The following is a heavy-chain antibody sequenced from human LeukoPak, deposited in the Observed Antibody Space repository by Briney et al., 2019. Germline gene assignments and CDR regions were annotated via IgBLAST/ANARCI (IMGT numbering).Heavy chain of an antibody. J-gene: IGHJ4*02. CDR1: GGSISSGDYY. CDR2: IYYSGST. V-gene: IGHV4-30-4*08. Sequence: SETLSLTCTVSGGSISSGDYYWSWIRQPPGKGLEWIGYIYYSGSTYYNPSLKSRVNISVDTSKNQFSLKLSSVTAADTAVYYCARDRRWVFDYWGQGTLVTVSS. CDR3: ARDRRWVFDY. D-gene: IGHD3-16*01.